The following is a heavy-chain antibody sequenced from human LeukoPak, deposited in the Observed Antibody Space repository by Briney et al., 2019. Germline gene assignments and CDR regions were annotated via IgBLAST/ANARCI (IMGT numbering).Heavy chain of an antibody. J-gene: IGHJ4*02. CDR2: ISAYNGNT. Sequence: ASVKVSCKASGYTFTSYGISWVRQAPGQGLEWMGWISAYNGNTNYAQKLQGRVTMTTDTSTSTAYMELRSLRSDDTAVYYCAREGFITIFGAVIIPGDFDYWGQGTLVTVSS. V-gene: IGHV1-18*01. D-gene: IGHD3-3*01. CDR1: GYTFTSYG. CDR3: AREGFITIFGAVIIPGDFDY.